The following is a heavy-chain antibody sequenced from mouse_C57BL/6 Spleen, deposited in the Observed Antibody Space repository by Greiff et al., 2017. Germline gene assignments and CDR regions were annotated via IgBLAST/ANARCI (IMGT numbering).Heavy chain of an antibody. V-gene: IGHV14-1*01. Sequence: VQLQQSGAELVSPGASVKLSCTASGFNIKDYYMHWVKQRPEQGLEWIGRIDPEDGDTEYAPKFQGKATMTADTSSNTAYLQLSSLTSEDTAVYYCTTDPQPYGYDPFAYRGQGTLVTVSA. J-gene: IGHJ3*01. CDR3: TTDPQPYGYDPFAY. CDR2: IDPEDGDT. D-gene: IGHD2-2*01. CDR1: GFNIKDYY.